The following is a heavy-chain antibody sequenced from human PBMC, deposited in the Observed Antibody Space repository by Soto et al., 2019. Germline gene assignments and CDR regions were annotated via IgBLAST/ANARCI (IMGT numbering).Heavy chain of an antibody. CDR3: ARDAYEVYATPFDY. Sequence: PSETLSLTCTVSGGSISSYYRSWIRQPAGKGLEWIGRIYTSGSTNYNPSLKSRVTMSVDTSKNQFSLKLSSVTAADTAVYYCARDAYEVYATPFDYWGQGTLVTVSS. CDR1: GGSISSYY. D-gene: IGHD2-8*01. V-gene: IGHV4-4*07. J-gene: IGHJ4*02. CDR2: IYTSGST.